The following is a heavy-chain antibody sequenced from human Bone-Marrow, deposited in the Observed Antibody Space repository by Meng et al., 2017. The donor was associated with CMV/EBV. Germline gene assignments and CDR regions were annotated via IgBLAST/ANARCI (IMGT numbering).Heavy chain of an antibody. D-gene: IGHD4-17*01. J-gene: IGHJ4*02. CDR1: GYTFTGYY. Sequence: QVQLGQFGAEGKKPGASVKGSCKASGYTFTGYYMHWVRQAPGQGLEWMGWINPNSGGTNYAQKFQGRVTMTRDTSISTAYMELSRLRSDDTAVYYCARDLDYGDYASDYWGQGTLVTVSS. CDR3: ARDLDYGDYASDY. V-gene: IGHV1-2*02. CDR2: INPNSGGT.